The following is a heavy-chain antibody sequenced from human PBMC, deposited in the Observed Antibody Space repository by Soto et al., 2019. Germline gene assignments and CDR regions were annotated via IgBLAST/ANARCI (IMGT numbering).Heavy chain of an antibody. CDR1: GGSCSGHS. J-gene: IGHJ5*01. D-gene: IGHD3-22*01. CDR3: STRAYDTNGYYRFDP. V-gene: IGHV4-34*01. CDR2: INHRGRV. Sequence: SETLSLTCAAYGGSCSGHSWTWIRQSPGKGLEWSGDINHRGRVNYSPSLKSRVTISLDTSKNQFSLTLSAVTAADTAMYYCSTRAYDTNGYYRFDPWGQGTLVTVSS.